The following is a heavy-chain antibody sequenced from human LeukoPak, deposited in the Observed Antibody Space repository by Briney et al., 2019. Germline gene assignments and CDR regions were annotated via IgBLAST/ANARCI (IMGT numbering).Heavy chain of an antibody. D-gene: IGHD2-2*01. CDR3: ARDIVVVPAANRAYGMDV. CDR1: GFTCSSYS. Sequence: GGSLRLSCAASGFTCSSYSMNWVRQAPWKGLEWVSSISSSSSYIYYADSVKGRFTISRDNAKNSLYLQMNSLRAEDTAVYYCARDIVVVPAANRAYGMDVWGQGTTVTVSS. CDR2: ISSSSSYI. J-gene: IGHJ6*02. V-gene: IGHV3-21*01.